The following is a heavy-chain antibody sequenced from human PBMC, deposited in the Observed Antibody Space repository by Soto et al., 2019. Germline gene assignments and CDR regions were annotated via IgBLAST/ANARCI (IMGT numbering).Heavy chain of an antibody. V-gene: IGHV4-31*03. Sequence: QVQLQESGPGLVKPSQTLSLTCTVSGGSISSGGYYWSWIRQHPGKGLEWIGYIYYSGSTYYNPSLKSRVTISVDTYKNQFSLKLSSVNAADTAVYYCARGRDDHSNWRTSKKYLDVWGQGTTVTVSS. CDR1: GGSISSGGYY. CDR3: ARGRDDHSNWRTSKKYLDV. CDR2: IYYSGST. J-gene: IGHJ6*02. D-gene: IGHD4-4*01.